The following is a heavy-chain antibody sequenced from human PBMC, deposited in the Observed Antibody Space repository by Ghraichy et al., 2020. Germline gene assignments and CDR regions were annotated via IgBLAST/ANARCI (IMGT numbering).Heavy chain of an antibody. D-gene: IGHD1-26*01. CDR1: GGSISSGSYY. Sequence: SETLSLTCTVSGGSISSGSYYWVWLRQPPGKGLEWIGTIFYTGSTYYNPSLRSRVTISVDTSKTQFSLRLSSVTAADTAVYYCSRHRSYEKYSSSYYGMDVWGQGNTVTVSS. J-gene: IGHJ6*02. CDR2: IFYTGST. CDR3: SRHRSYEKYSSSYYGMDV. V-gene: IGHV4-39*01.